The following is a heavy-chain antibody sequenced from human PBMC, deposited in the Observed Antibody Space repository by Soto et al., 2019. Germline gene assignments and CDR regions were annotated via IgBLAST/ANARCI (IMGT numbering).Heavy chain of an antibody. J-gene: IGHJ4*02. CDR2: IHNTGST. D-gene: IGHD3-22*01. V-gene: IGHV4-39*02. Sequence: PSETLSLTCTISGGSISRSDSYWGWIRQPPGKGLEWIASIHNTGSTYYNASLKSRLTISVDTSRNQLSLKLTYVTAADTAVYYCAREYYYDSSGYSSWGQGTLVTVSS. CDR3: AREYYYDSSGYSS. CDR1: GGSISRSDSY.